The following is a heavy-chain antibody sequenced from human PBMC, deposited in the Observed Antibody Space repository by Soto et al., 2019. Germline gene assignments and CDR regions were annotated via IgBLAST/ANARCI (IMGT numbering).Heavy chain of an antibody. V-gene: IGHV1-3*01. CDR1: GYTFTSYA. Sequence: QVQLVQSGAEVKKPGASVKVSCKASGYTFTSYAMHWVRQAPGQRLEWMGWINAGNGNTKYSQKFQGRVTITRDTSASTAYMELSSLRSEDTAVYYCARVRHCSSTSCYGAYYGMDVWGQGTTVTVSS. D-gene: IGHD2-2*01. CDR3: ARVRHCSSTSCYGAYYGMDV. CDR2: INAGNGNT. J-gene: IGHJ6*02.